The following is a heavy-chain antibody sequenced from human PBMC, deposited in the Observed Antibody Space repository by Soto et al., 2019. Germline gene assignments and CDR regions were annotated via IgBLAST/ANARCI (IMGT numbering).Heavy chain of an antibody. CDR1: GFTFDYYA. Sequence: PGGSLRLSCAASGFTFDYYAMHWVRQAPGKGLEWVSGISWNSGSIGYADSVKGRFTISRDNAKNSLYLQMNSLRAEDTALYYCAKGRNXDILTGYSGYYYYGMDVWGQGTTVTVSS. V-gene: IGHV3-9*01. D-gene: IGHD3-9*01. J-gene: IGHJ6*02. CDR2: ISWNSGSI. CDR3: AKGRNXDILTGYSGYYYYGMDV.